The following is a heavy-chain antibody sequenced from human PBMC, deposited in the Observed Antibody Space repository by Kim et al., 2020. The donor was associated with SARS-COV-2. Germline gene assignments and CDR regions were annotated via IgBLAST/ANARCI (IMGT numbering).Heavy chain of an antibody. V-gene: IGHV1-8*01. Sequence: NTGNAQKFQGRVTMTRNTSISTAYMELSSLRSEDTAVYYCASSSYAPLAYWGQGTLVTVSS. J-gene: IGHJ4*02. CDR3: ASSSYAPLAY. CDR2: NT. D-gene: IGHD3-16*01.